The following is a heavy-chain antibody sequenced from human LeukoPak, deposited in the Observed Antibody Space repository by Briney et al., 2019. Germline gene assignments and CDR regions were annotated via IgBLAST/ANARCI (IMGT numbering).Heavy chain of an antibody. Sequence: GASVKVSCKASGGTFSSYAISWVRQAPGQGLEWMGRIIPILGIANYAQKFQGRVTITADKSTSTAYMELSSLRSEDTAVYYCATLYYYDSGSLDLYYHGMDVWGQGTTVTVSS. CDR1: GGTFSSYA. CDR2: IIPILGIA. J-gene: IGHJ6*02. D-gene: IGHD3-10*01. V-gene: IGHV1-69*04. CDR3: ATLYYYDSGSLDLYYHGMDV.